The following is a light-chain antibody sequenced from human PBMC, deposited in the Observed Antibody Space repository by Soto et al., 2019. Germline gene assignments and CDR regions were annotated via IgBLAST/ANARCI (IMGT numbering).Light chain of an antibody. J-gene: IGKJ4*02. CDR3: QLLSVYPST. CDR2: AAS. Sequence: CGASQSISSYLNWYQQKPGKAPKLLIYAASTLQTAVPARFSGGASSTDLPIPISSLQSEAFAAYYSQLLSVYPSTFGGGTKVDIK. CDR1: QSISSY. V-gene: IGKV1-39*02.